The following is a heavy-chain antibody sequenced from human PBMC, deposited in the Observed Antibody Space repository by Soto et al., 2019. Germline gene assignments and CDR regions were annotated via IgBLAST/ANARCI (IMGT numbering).Heavy chain of an antibody. Sequence: PSETLSLTCTVSGGSISSYYWSWIRQPAGKGLEWIGRIYTSGSTNYNPSLKSRVTMSVDTSKNQFSLKLSSVTAADTAVYYCARDLVSRDFRSGYYTDWFDPWGQGTLVTVSS. CDR2: IYTSGST. CDR1: GGSISSYY. D-gene: IGHD3-3*01. CDR3: ARDLVSRDFRSGYYTDWFDP. V-gene: IGHV4-4*07. J-gene: IGHJ5*02.